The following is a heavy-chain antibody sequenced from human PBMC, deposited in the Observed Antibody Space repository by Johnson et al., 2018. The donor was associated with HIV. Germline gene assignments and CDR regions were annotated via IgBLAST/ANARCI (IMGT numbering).Heavy chain of an antibody. CDR1: GFTFDDYA. Sequence: VRLVESGGGLVQPGRSLRLSCAASGFTFDDYAMHWVRQAPGKGLEWVSGISWNSGSIGYADSVKGRFTISRDSSKNTLYLQMNSLRAEDTAMYYCARSPGEADAFDIWGQGTMVTVSS. D-gene: IGHD3-10*01. J-gene: IGHJ3*02. CDR3: ARSPGEADAFDI. CDR2: ISWNSGSI. V-gene: IGHV3-9*01.